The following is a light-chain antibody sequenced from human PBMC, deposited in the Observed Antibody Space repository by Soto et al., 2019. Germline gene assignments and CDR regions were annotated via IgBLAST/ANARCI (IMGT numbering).Light chain of an antibody. CDR1: HSLSISY. Sequence: DIVLTQAPGTLSLSPGERATLSCRASHSLSISYLAWYQQKPGQAPRLLVYGASSRATGIPDRFSVSGSGTDFTPTIRRLEREDFAGYYCQQYDSSPLTFGGGTNVDIK. J-gene: IGKJ4*01. CDR2: GAS. V-gene: IGKV3-20*01. CDR3: QQYDSSPLT.